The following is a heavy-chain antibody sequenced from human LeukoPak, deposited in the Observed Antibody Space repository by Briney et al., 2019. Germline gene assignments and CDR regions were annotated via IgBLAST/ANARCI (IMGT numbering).Heavy chain of an antibody. CDR1: GFTFTTFW. CDR2: ISGSGGST. J-gene: IGHJ5*02. CDR3: ATSGGSYWS. D-gene: IGHD1-26*01. Sequence: GGSLRLSCATSGFTFTTFWMHWVRQAPGKGLEWVSAISGSGGSTYYADSVKGRFTISRENSKNTLYLQMNSLRAEDTAVYYCATSGGSYWSWGQGTLVTVSS. V-gene: IGHV3-23*01.